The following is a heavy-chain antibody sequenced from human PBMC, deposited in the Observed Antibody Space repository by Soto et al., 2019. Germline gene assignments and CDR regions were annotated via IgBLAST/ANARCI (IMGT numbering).Heavy chain of an antibody. Sequence: SVKVSCKASGYTFTSYGISWVRQAPGQGLEWMGWISAYNGNTNYAQKLQGRVTMTTDTSTSTAYMELRSLRSDDTAVYYCARDLLPYCSGGSCSGVGSFDIWGQGTMVTVSS. CDR1: GYTFTSYG. D-gene: IGHD2-15*01. V-gene: IGHV1-18*01. CDR2: ISAYNGNT. J-gene: IGHJ3*02. CDR3: ARDLLPYCSGGSCSGVGSFDI.